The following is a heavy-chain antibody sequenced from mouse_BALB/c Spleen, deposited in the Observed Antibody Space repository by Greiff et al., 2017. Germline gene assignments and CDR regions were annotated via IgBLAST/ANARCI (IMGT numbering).Heavy chain of an antibody. J-gene: IGHJ4*01. CDR1: GDSITSGY. Sequence: EVMLVESGPSLVKPSQTLSLTCSVTGDSITSGYWNWIRKFPGNKLEYMGYISYSGSTYYNPSLKSRISITRDTSKNQYYLQLNSVTTEDTATYYCARGGLRSPYAMDYWGQGTSVTVSS. CDR2: ISYSGST. V-gene: IGHV3-8*02. D-gene: IGHD2-4*01. CDR3: ARGGLRSPYAMDY.